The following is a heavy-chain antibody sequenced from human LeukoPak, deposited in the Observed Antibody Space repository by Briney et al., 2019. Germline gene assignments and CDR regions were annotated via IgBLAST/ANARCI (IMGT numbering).Heavy chain of an antibody. V-gene: IGHV3-20*04. CDR1: GFTFDDYG. J-gene: IGHJ3*02. CDR3: AKDIFGSGSYGAFDM. Sequence: GGSLRLSCAASGFTFDDYGMSWVRQAPGKGLEWVSGINWNGGSTGYADSVKGRFTISRDNAKNSLYLQMNSLRAEDTALYYCAKDIFGSGSYGAFDMWGQGTMVTVSS. D-gene: IGHD3-10*01. CDR2: INWNGGST.